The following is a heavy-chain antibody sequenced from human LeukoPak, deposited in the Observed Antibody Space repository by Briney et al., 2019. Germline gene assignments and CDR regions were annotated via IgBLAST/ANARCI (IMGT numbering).Heavy chain of an antibody. Sequence: PGGSLRLSCEASGFTVSGNHMNWVRQAPGKGLEWVSVIYSGGNTYYADSVKGRFTISRDDSENTLYLQMNSLRPEDTAVYYCARGLGNYPYYYYYYMDVWGKGTTVTVSS. CDR1: GFTVSGNH. D-gene: IGHD1-7*01. CDR2: IYSGGNT. V-gene: IGHV3-66*02. CDR3: ARGLGNYPYYYYYYMDV. J-gene: IGHJ6*03.